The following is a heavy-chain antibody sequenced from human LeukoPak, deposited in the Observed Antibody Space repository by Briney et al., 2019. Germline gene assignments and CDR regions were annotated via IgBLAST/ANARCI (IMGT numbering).Heavy chain of an antibody. CDR3: ARDTGIVGATDY. V-gene: IGHV3-48*03. CDR1: GFTFSNYE. Sequence: GGSLTLSCAASGFTFSNYEMNWVGQAPGRGLEWVSYISSSGSNIYYADSVKGRFTISRDNAKNSLYLQMSSLGAEDTAVYYCARDTGIVGATDYWGQGSLVTVS. D-gene: IGHD1-26*01. CDR2: ISSSGSNI. J-gene: IGHJ4*02.